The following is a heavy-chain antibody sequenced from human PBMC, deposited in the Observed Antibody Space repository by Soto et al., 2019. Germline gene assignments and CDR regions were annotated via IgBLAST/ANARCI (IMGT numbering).Heavy chain of an antibody. CDR2: IYPGDSNT. Sequence: GESLKISCKGSGYSFTSYWIGWVRQMPGKGLEWMGIIYPGDSNTRYSPSLQGQVTISVDKSISTAYLQWSSLKATDTAMYYCARHGSEFLSDNFDWCCENGMLLWGQGTLVTVSS. CDR1: GYSFTSYW. V-gene: IGHV5-51*01. D-gene: IGHD3-9*01. CDR3: ARHGSEFLSDNFDWCCENGMLL. J-gene: IGHJ4*02.